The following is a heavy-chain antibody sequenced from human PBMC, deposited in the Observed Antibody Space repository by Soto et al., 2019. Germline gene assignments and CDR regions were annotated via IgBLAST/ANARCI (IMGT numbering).Heavy chain of an antibody. J-gene: IGHJ4*02. D-gene: IGHD6-13*01. V-gene: IGHV1-18*01. CDR1: GYPFTSFA. Sequence: QVQLVQSGAEVKKPGASVKVSCKASGYPFTSFAINWVRQAPGQGLEWMGWISPYNGNTKYEQKLQGRVSMTTDSSTSTAYMELRSLRSDDTAVYYCARDPRSIAAPGTFDYWGQGTLVTVSS. CDR2: ISPYNGNT. CDR3: ARDPRSIAAPGTFDY.